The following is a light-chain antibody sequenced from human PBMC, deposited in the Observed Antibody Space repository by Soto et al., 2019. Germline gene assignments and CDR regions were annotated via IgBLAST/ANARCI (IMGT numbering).Light chain of an antibody. Sequence: DIQMTQSPSTLSASVGDTVTITCRASQSISTYLAWYQQNPGKAPKVLIYDASSLESGVPPRFSGSRSGTEFTLTISSLEPEDFAVYYCQQRGSWPQLTFGGGTKVEI. V-gene: IGKV1-5*01. J-gene: IGKJ4*01. CDR2: DAS. CDR1: QSISTY. CDR3: QQRGSWPQLT.